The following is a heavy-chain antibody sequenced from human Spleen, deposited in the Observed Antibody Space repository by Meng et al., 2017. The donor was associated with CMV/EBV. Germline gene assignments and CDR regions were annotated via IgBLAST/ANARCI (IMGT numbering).Heavy chain of an antibody. J-gene: IGHJ5*02. CDR1: GYTFNIYG. Sequence: ASVKVSCKASGYTFNIYGINWVRQAPGQGLEWIGWISAYHGDTNYAQRFQGRVTMTTATSMTTAYMELRSLRSDDTAIYYCTRDVTPSYTVLTPADYSNCFDPWGQGTLVTVSS. CDR2: ISAYHGDT. D-gene: IGHD2-2*01. V-gene: IGHV1-18*01. CDR3: TRDVTPSYTVLTPADYSNCFDP.